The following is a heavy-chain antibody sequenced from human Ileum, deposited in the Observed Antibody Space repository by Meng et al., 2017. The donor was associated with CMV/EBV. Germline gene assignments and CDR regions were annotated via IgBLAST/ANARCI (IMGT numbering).Heavy chain of an antibody. CDR1: GGPLNNYY. Sequence: SETLSLTCFVSGGPLNNYYWSWIRQPPGKGLEWIGHIYSSGLTSYNFPLKSRVTISVDTSKKQFSLNLTSVTAADTAVYYCARHFSGWSYYFDHWGQGKLVTVSS. J-gene: IGHJ4*02. CDR3: ARHFSGWSYYFDH. D-gene: IGHD6-19*01. CDR2: IYSSGLT. V-gene: IGHV4-59*01.